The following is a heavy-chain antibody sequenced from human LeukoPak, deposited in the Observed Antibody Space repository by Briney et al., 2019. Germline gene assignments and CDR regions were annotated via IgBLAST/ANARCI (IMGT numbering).Heavy chain of an antibody. Sequence: GGSLRLSCAAPGFTFSSYSMNWVRQAPGKGLEWVSSISSSSSYIYYADSVKGRFTISRDNAKNPLYLQMNSLRAEDTAVYYCARDYDFWSGYYYDYWGQGTLVTVSS. CDR3: ARDYDFWSGYYYDY. CDR1: GFTFSSYS. D-gene: IGHD3-3*01. CDR2: ISSSSSYI. V-gene: IGHV3-21*01. J-gene: IGHJ4*02.